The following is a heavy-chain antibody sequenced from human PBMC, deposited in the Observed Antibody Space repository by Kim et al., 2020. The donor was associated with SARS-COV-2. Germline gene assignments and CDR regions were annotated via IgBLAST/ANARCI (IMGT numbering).Heavy chain of an antibody. Sequence: GGSLRLSCAASGFTFSSYGMHWVRQAPGKGLEWVAVISYDGSNKYYADSVKGRFTISRDNSKNTLYLQMNSLRAEDTAVYYCAKVWGYSGYDLPEMTKLRYDYWGQGTLVTVSS. CDR3: AKVWGYSGYDLPEMTKLRYDY. CDR2: ISYDGSNK. D-gene: IGHD5-12*01. CDR1: GFTFSSYG. V-gene: IGHV3-30*18. J-gene: IGHJ4*02.